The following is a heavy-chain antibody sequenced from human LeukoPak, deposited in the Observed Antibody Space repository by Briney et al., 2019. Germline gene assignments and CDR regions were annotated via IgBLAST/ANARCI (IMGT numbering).Heavy chain of an antibody. CDR2: ISGSGDST. V-gene: IGHV3-23*01. D-gene: IGHD3-16*01. CDR1: GFTFSSYP. J-gene: IGHJ4*02. Sequence: GGSLRLSCAASGFTFSSYPMSWVRQAPGKGLEWVSAISGSGDSTYYAETVKGRFTISRDNSKNTLYLQMHSLRAEDTAIYYCAKVSVCYGCYLDYWGQGTLVTVS. CDR3: AKVSVCYGCYLDY.